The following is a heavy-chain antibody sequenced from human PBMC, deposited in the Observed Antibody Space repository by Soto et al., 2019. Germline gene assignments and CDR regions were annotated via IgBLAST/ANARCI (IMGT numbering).Heavy chain of an antibody. CDR2: IKSDGSST. CDR1: GFAFSNNW. Sequence: EVQLVESGGGLVQPGGSLRLSCAASGFAFSNNWMHWVRQAPGKGLEWVSRIKSDGSSTNYADSVKGRFTISRDNAKKTLYLQMSGLGADDTAIYYCASYYYYYYLDVWGKGTTVTVSS. CDR3: ASYYYYYYLDV. J-gene: IGHJ6*03. V-gene: IGHV3-74*01.